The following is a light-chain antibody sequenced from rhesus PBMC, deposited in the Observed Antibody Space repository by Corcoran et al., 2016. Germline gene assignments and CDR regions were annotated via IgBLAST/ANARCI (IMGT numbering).Light chain of an antibody. J-gene: IGKJ2*01. Sequence: DIQMTQSPSSLSASVGDRVTITCQASQGISSWLAWYQQKPGKAPKLLIYAASSLQSGVPSRFSGSGSGTDFTPTIRSRQPEGFATSYCQRHNSYPPSVGQGTKVEIK. CDR3: QRHNSYPPS. V-gene: IGKV1-33*02. CDR1: QGISSW. CDR2: AAS.